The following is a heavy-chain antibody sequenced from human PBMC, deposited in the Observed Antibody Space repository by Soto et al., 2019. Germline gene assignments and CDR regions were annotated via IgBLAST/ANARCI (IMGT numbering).Heavy chain of an antibody. CDR2: ISWNSGSI. J-gene: IGHJ4*02. CDR3: AKDIRIAVSGMFDN. V-gene: IGHV3-9*01. Sequence: PGGSLRLSCAASGFTFSSYNMNWVRQAPGKGLEWVSGISWNSGSIGYADSVKGRFTISRDNAKNSLYLQMNSLRTDDTALYYCAKDIRIAVSGMFDNWGQGTQVTGLL. D-gene: IGHD6-19*01. CDR1: GFTFSSYN.